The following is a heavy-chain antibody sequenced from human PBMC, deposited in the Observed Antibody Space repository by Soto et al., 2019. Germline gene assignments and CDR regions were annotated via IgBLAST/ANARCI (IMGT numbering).Heavy chain of an antibody. D-gene: IGHD3-10*01. CDR2: ITTTGIVT. CDR3: APAFSGTLRDTFDF. J-gene: IGHJ3*01. CDR1: GFTFSDYY. V-gene: IGHV3-11*06. Sequence: GGSLRLSCTASGFTFSDYYMTWIRQAPGKGLQWVSYITTTGIVTKYAASVKGRFTISRDNAKNSLYLQMNSLRAEDTAVYYCAPAFSGTLRDTFDFWGKGTMVTVSS.